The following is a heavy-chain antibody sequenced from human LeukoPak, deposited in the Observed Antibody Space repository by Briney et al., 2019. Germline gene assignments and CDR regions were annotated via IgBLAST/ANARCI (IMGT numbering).Heavy chain of an antibody. CDR1: GVTISSYY. CDR3: ARHRGGTTYDF. CDR2: IFHSGST. V-gene: IGHV4-59*01. J-gene: IGHJ4*02. D-gene: IGHD1-1*01. Sequence: SETLSLTCSASGVTISSYYYSWIRQPPGKGLEWIGCIFHSGSTTYNSSLKSRVIMSVDTSKNQFFLQLSPVTAADTAVYYCARHRGGTTYDFWGQGTLVTVSS.